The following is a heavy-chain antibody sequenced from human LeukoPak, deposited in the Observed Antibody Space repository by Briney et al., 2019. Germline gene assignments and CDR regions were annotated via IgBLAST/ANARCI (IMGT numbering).Heavy chain of an antibody. J-gene: IGHJ6*02. D-gene: IGHD6-13*01. V-gene: IGHV3-66*01. CDR3: ARCPTSSRRRPIAVADDLYGMDV. CDR2: IYRGGST. Sequence: GGSLRLSCAASGFTVSGNYMSWVRQAPGKGLEWVSVIYRGGSTFYADSVKGRFTISRDNSKNTLYLQMNSLRVEDTAVYYCARCPTSSRRRPIAVADDLYGMDVWGQGTTVTVSS. CDR1: GFTVSGNY.